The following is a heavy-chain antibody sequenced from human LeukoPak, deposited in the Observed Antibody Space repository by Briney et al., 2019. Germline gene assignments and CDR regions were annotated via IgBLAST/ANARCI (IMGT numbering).Heavy chain of an antibody. CDR3: AKDAWGEGDGFNNFDY. Sequence: PGGSLRLSCAASDFSFATYGMGWVRQAPGRGLEWVSSVSGGDPTTYYADSVKGRFTISRDNAKNTLYLQMNSLRAEDTAVYYCAKDAWGEGDGFNNFDYWGQGTLVTVSS. CDR2: VSGGDPTT. V-gene: IGHV3-23*01. D-gene: IGHD5-24*01. J-gene: IGHJ4*02. CDR1: DFSFATYG.